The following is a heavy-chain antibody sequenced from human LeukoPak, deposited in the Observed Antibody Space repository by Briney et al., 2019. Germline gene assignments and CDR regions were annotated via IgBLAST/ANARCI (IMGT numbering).Heavy chain of an antibody. D-gene: IGHD3-3*01. CDR3: ARGRRIFGVVIPYYYYYMDV. CDR2: INHSGST. Sequence: TSETLSLTCAVYGGSFSGYYWSWIRQPPGKGLEWIGEINHSGSTNYNPSLKSRVTISVDTSKNQFSLKLSSVTAADTAVYYCARGRRIFGVVIPYYYYYMDVWGKGTTVTVSS. V-gene: IGHV4-34*01. J-gene: IGHJ6*03. CDR1: GGSFSGYY.